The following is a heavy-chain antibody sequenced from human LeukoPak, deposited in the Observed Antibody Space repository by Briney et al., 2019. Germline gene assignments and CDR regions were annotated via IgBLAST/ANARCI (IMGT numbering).Heavy chain of an antibody. CDR2: IYHSGST. J-gene: IGHJ3*02. CDR1: GGSISSGGYY. V-gene: IGHV4-30-2*01. CDR3: VGALGAFDI. Sequence: SETLSLACTVSGGSISSGGYYWSWIRQPPGKGLEWIGYIYHSGSTYYNPSLKSRVTISVDRSKNQFSLKLSSVTAADTAVYYCVGALGAFDIWGQGTMVTVSS. D-gene: IGHD3-16*01.